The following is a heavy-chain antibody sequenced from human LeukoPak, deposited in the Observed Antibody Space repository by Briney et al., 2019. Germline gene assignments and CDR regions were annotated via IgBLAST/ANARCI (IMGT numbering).Heavy chain of an antibody. V-gene: IGHV4-39*02. Sequence: SETLSLTCTVSGGSISSSSYYWGWIRQPPGKGLEWIGSIYYSGSTYYNPSLKSRVTISVDTSKNQFSLKLSSVTAADTAVYYCARDSYGPPDYWGQGTLVTVSS. CDR3: ARDSYGPPDY. D-gene: IGHD5-18*01. CDR2: IYYSGST. CDR1: GGSISSSSYY. J-gene: IGHJ4*02.